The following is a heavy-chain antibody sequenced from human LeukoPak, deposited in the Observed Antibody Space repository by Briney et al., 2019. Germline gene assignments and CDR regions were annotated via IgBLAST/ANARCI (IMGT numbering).Heavy chain of an antibody. CDR3: ARDSYRAHLYAFDI. CDR1: GGSISSGGYY. Sequence: PSQTLSLTCTVSGGSISSGGYYWSWIRQHPGKGLEWIGYIYYSGSTYYNPSLKSRVTISVDTSKNQFSLKLSSVTAADTAVYYCARDSYRAHLYAFDIWGQGTMVTVSS. J-gene: IGHJ3*02. D-gene: IGHD1-14*01. V-gene: IGHV4-31*03. CDR2: IYYSGST.